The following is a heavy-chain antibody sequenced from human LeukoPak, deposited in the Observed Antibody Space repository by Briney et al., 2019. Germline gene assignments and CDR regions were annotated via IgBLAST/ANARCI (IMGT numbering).Heavy chain of an antibody. CDR1: GGSISSSSYY. V-gene: IGHV4-39*01. CDR3: ARHGAAAAGQYYFDY. Sequence: IPSETLSLTCTVSGGSISSSSYYWGWIRQPPGKGLEWIGSIYYSGSTYYDPSLKSRVTISVDTSKNQFSLKLSSVTAADTAVYHCARHGAAAAGQYYFDYWGQGTLVTVSS. D-gene: IGHD6-13*01. J-gene: IGHJ4*02. CDR2: IYYSGST.